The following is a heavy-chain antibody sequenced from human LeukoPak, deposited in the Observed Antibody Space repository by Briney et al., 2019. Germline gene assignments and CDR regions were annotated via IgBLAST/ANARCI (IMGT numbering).Heavy chain of an antibody. CDR3: ARIGAGSSRDY. J-gene: IGHJ4*02. V-gene: IGHV3-21*01. CDR1: GFTFSSYA. D-gene: IGHD6-13*01. Sequence: GGSLRLSCAASGFTFSSYAMSWVRQAPGKGLEWVSSIVGSSSTYYADSLKGRFTISRDNAKNSLYLQMNSLRAEDTAVYYCARIGAGSSRDYWGQGTLVTVSS. CDR2: IVGSSST.